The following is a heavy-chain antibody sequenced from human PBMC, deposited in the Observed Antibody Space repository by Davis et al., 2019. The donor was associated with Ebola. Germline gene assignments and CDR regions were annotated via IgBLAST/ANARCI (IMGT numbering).Heavy chain of an antibody. J-gene: IGHJ4*02. D-gene: IGHD3-3*01. CDR2: INPNSGGT. CDR1: GYTFTSYD. Sequence: ASVKVSCKASGYTFTSYDINWVRQATGQGLEWMGWINPNSGGTNYAQKFQGWVTMTRDTSISTAYMELSRLRSDDTAVYYCATAEGLLPFDYWGQGTLVTVSS. V-gene: IGHV1-2*04. CDR3: ATAEGLLPFDY.